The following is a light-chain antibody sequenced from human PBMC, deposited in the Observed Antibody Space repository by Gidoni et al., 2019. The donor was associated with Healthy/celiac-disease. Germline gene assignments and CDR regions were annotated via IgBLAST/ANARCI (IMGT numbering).Light chain of an antibody. CDR3: AAWDDSLNGVV. J-gene: IGLJ2*01. V-gene: IGLV1-36*01. CDR2: YDD. CDR1: SSNIGNNA. Sequence: QSVLTPPPSVSEAPRQMVTISCSGSSSNIGNNAVNWYQQLPGKAPKLLIYYDDLLPSGVSDRFSGSKSGTSASLAISGLQSEDEADYYCAAWDDSLNGVVFGGGTKLTVL.